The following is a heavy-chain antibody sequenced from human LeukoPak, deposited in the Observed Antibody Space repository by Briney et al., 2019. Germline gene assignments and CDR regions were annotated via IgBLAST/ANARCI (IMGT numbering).Heavy chain of an antibody. D-gene: IGHD6-13*01. V-gene: IGHV4-34*01. J-gene: IGHJ5*02. CDR3: ARGLSYSSSWYAVGWFDP. CDR2: INHSGST. Sequence: SETLSLTCAVYGGSFSGYYWSWIRQPPGKGLEWGGEINHSGSTNYNPSLKSRVTISVDTSKNQFSLKLSPVTAADTAVYYCARGLSYSSSWYAVGWFDPWGQGTLVTVSS. CDR1: GGSFSGYY.